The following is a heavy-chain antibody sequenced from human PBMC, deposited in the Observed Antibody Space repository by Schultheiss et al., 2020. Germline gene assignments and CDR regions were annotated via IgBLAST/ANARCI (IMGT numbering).Heavy chain of an antibody. J-gene: IGHJ4*02. CDR1: GFTFSSYW. D-gene: IGHD3-22*01. Sequence: GGSLRLSCAASGFTFSSYWMSWVRQAPGKGLEWVANIKQDGSEKYYVDSVKGRFTISRDNAKNSLYLQMNSLRAEDTAVYYCARPPSYYYDSSGYFDYWGQGTLVTVSS. CDR2: IKQDGSEK. CDR3: ARPPSYYYDSSGYFDY. V-gene: IGHV3-7*01.